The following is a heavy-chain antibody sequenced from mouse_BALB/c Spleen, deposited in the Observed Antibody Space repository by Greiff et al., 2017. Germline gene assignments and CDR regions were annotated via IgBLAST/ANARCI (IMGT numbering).Heavy chain of an antibody. Sequence: EVKLVESGGGLVQPGGSRKLSCAASGFTFSSFGMHWVRQAPEKGLEWVAYISSGSSTIYYADTVKGRFTISRDNPKNTLFLQMSSLRSEDTAMYYCARYYYDYHYAMDYWGQGTSVTVSS. D-gene: IGHD2-4*01. CDR2: ISSGSSTI. CDR3: ARYYYDYHYAMDY. CDR1: GFTFSSFG. V-gene: IGHV5-17*02. J-gene: IGHJ4*01.